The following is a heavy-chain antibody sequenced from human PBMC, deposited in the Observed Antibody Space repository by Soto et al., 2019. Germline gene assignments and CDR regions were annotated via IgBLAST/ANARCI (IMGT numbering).Heavy chain of an antibody. Sequence: SVKVSCKASGGTFSSYAISWVRQAPGQGLEWMGGIIPIFGTANYAQKFQGRVTITADESTSTAYMELSSLRSEDTAVYYCARVGIAAAEESVFDYWGQGTLVTVSS. CDR2: IIPIFGTA. J-gene: IGHJ4*02. D-gene: IGHD6-13*01. CDR3: ARVGIAAAEESVFDY. V-gene: IGHV1-69*13. CDR1: GGTFSSYA.